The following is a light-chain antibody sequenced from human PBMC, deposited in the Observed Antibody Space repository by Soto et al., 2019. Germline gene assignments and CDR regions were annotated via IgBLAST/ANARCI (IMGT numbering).Light chain of an antibody. J-gene: IGLJ1*01. Sequence: QSALTQPASATGSLGQSITISRRGTSRDVGSYNLISWYQQHPDKAPKVMIYEANKRPSGISDRFSGSKSGNTAALTIPGLQAEDEGDYYCCSCAGGSRDVFGTGTKVTVL. CDR1: SRDVGSYNL. CDR3: CSCAGGSRDV. V-gene: IGLV2-23*01. CDR2: EAN.